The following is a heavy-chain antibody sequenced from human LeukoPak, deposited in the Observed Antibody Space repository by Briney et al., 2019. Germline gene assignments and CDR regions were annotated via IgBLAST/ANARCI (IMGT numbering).Heavy chain of an antibody. CDR2: IYSGGST. CDR3: ARVSGSYDFDY. Sequence: RGSLRLSCAASGFTVSSNYMSWVRQAPGKGLEWVSVIYSGGSTYYADSVKGRFTISRDNSKNTLYLQMNSLRAEDTAVYYCARVSGSYDFDYWGQGTLVTVSS. D-gene: IGHD1-26*01. CDR1: GFTVSSNY. J-gene: IGHJ4*02. V-gene: IGHV3-53*01.